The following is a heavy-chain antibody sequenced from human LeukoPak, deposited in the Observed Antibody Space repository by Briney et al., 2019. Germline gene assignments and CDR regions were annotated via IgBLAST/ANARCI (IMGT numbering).Heavy chain of an antibody. CDR2: ISGGGGST. CDR1: GFTFSNYA. J-gene: IGHJ4*02. D-gene: IGHD4-17*01. CDR3: AKTNYGDYDRHFDY. Sequence: GGSLRLSCAASGFTFSNYAMSWVRQAPGKGLEWVSGISGGGGSTYYADSVKGRFTFSRDNSKNTLYLQMNSLRAEDTAVYYCAKTNYGDYDRHFDYWGQGTLVTVSS. V-gene: IGHV3-23*01.